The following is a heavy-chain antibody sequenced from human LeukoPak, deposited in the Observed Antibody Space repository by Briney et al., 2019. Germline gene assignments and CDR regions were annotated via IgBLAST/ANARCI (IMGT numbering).Heavy chain of an antibody. CDR3: ASGVGYYDYVDY. CDR2: ISYDGSNK. Sequence: RSLRLSCAASGFTFRSYAMHWVRQAPGKGLEWVAVISYDGSNKYYADSVKGRFTISRDNSKNTLYLQMNSLRAEDTAVYYCASGVGYYDYVDYWGRGTLVTVSS. J-gene: IGHJ4*02. V-gene: IGHV3-30-3*01. CDR1: GFTFRSYA. D-gene: IGHD3-22*01.